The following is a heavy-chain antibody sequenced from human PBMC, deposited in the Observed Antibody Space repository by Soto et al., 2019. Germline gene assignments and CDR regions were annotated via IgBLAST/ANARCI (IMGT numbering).Heavy chain of an antibody. CDR2: IYYSGGT. Sequence: QVQLQESGPGLVKPSETLSLTCAVSGGSVSSNSYYWSWIRQPPGKGLEWIAYIYYSGGTNYNPSLTSRVTISVDTSKNQFSLKLSSVTAADTAVYYCAAGWNPRPLDYWGQGTLVTVSS. CDR3: AAGWNPRPLDY. CDR1: GGSVSSNSYY. D-gene: IGHD1-1*01. J-gene: IGHJ4*02. V-gene: IGHV4-61*01.